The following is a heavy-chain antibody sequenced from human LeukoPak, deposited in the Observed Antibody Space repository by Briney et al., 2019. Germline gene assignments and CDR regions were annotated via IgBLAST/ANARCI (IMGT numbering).Heavy chain of an antibody. V-gene: IGHV3-30*18. D-gene: IGHD4-17*01. J-gene: IGHJ4*02. Sequence: PGGSLRLSCAASGFTFSSYGMHWVRQAPGKGLEWVAVISYDGSNKYYADSVKGRFTISRDNSKNTLYLQMNSLRAEDTAVYYCANGFHDYGDSNFDYRGQGTLVTVSS. CDR1: GFTFSSYG. CDR2: ISYDGSNK. CDR3: ANGFHDYGDSNFDY.